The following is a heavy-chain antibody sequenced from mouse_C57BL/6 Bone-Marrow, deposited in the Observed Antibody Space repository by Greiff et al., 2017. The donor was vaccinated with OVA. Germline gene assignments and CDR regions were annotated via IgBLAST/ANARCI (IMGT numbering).Heavy chain of an antibody. J-gene: IGHJ4*01. CDR1: GFPFSTYS. CDR2: ISNGGGTT. V-gene: IGHV5-12*01. Sequence: EVKVVESGGALVQPGGSLKLSCAASGFPFSTYSMYWVRQTPEKRLEWFAYISNGGGTTYYPDTVKGRFTISRDNAKNTLYLQMSRLKSEDTAMYYCARQGGLYAMDYWGQGTSVTVSS. CDR3: ARQGGLYAMDY.